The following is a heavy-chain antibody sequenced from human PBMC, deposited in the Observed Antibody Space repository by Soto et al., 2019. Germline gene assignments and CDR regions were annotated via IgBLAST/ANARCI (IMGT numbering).Heavy chain of an antibody. Sequence: EVQLLESGGGLVQPGGSLRLSCAASGFNFYDYELAWVRQAPGGGLEWVAYIGSSPTGARITYPDFVRGRFSISRDDAYRFFYLQMHYLTAEDTALYFCAGDKMYTGGFQHWGQGTLVTVSS. CDR3: AGDKMYTGGFQH. J-gene: IGHJ1*01. CDR1: GFNFYDYE. D-gene: IGHD1-26*01. CDR2: IGSSPTGARI. V-gene: IGHV3-48*03.